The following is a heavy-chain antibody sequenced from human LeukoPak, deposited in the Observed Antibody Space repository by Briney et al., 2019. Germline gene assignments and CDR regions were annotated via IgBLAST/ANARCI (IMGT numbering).Heavy chain of an antibody. J-gene: IGHJ4*02. Sequence: PGGPLRLSCAASGFTFSSYSMNWVRQAPGKGLEWVSYISSSSSTIYYADSVKGRFTISRDNAKNSLYLQMNSLRAEDTAVYYCARDRPSYGYEFEGGFDYWGQGTLVTVSS. CDR2: ISSSSSTI. CDR1: GFTFSSYS. CDR3: ARDRPSYGYEFEGGFDY. V-gene: IGHV3-48*01. D-gene: IGHD5-18*01.